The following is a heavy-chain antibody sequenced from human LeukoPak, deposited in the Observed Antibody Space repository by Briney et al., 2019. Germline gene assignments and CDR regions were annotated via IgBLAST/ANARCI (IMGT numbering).Heavy chain of an antibody. Sequence: GGSLRLSCAASGFTFNNAWMTWVRQAPGKGLEWVGRIYTKPDGATTDYAAPVKGRFTISGDASKNTLYLQMNSLTTDDTAVYYCTTYTSGCCNHWGQGTLVLVSS. D-gene: IGHD6-19*01. CDR1: GFTFNNAW. CDR3: TTYTSGCCNH. V-gene: IGHV3-15*01. J-gene: IGHJ4*02. CDR2: IYTKPDGATT.